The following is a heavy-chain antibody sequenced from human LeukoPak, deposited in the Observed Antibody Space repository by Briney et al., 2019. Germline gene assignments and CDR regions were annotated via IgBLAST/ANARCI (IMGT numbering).Heavy chain of an antibody. Sequence: PGGSLRLSCAASGFTFSSYWMSWVRQAPGKGLEWVANIKQDGSEKYYVDSVKGRFTISRDNAKNSLYLQMNSLRAEDTAVYYCTRDYDDIVVVPAAGFDYWGRGTLVTVSS. CDR3: TRDYDDIVVVPAAGFDY. D-gene: IGHD2-2*01. V-gene: IGHV3-7*01. CDR1: GFTFSSYW. J-gene: IGHJ4*02. CDR2: IKQDGSEK.